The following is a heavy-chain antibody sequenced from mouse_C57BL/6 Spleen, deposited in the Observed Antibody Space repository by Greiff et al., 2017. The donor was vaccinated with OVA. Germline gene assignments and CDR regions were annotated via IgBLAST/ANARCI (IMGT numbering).Heavy chain of an antibody. CDR2: IDPETGGT. V-gene: IGHV1-15*01. CDR1: GYTFTDYE. J-gene: IGHJ3*01. D-gene: IGHD2-1*01. Sequence: QVQLKQSGAELVRPGASVTLSCKASGYTFTDYEMHWVKQTPVHGLEWIGAIDPETGGTAYNQKFKGKAILTADKSSSTAYMELRSLTSEDSAVYYCTRWGNYVYWGQGTLVTVSA. CDR3: TRWGNYVY.